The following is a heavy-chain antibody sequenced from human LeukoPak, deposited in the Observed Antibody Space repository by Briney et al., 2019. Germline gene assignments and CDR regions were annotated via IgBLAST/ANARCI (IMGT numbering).Heavy chain of an antibody. CDR2: IYYSGST. CDR3: ARELGTSNTFDY. Sequence: SETLSLTCTVSGGSISSSSYYWGWIRQPPGKGLGWIGSIYYSGSTYYNPSLKSRVTISVDTSKNQFSLKLSSVTAADTAVYYCARELGTSNTFDYWGQGTLVTVSS. CDR1: GGSISSSSYY. J-gene: IGHJ4*02. V-gene: IGHV4-39*02. D-gene: IGHD7-27*01.